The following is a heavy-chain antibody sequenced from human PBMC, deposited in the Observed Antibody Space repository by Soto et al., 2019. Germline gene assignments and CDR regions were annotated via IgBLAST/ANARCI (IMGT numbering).Heavy chain of an antibody. V-gene: IGHV1-69*01. D-gene: IGHD6-13*01. Sequence: SVEVSCKASGGTFSSYRISWVRQAPGQGLEWVGGIVPIRRTADYAQTFQGRVIITADESARTSYMELRSLRSQDTAVYYCVRDSGARLSSSWGQGTLVTVSS. CDR2: IVPIRRTA. J-gene: IGHJ4*02. CDR1: GGTFSSYR. CDR3: VRDSGARLSSS.